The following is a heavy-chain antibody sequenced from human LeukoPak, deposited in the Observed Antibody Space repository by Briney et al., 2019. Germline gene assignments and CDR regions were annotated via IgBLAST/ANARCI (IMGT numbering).Heavy chain of an antibody. Sequence: GASVKVSCKASGGTFSSYAISWVRQAPGQGLEWMGGITPIFGTANYAQKFQGRVTITADESTSTAYMELSSLRSEDTAVYYCARWGATYYDILTGSAQTRFGYYYGMDVWGQGTTVTVSS. CDR1: GGTFSSYA. D-gene: IGHD3-9*01. CDR3: ARWGATYYDILTGSAQTRFGYYYGMDV. J-gene: IGHJ6*02. V-gene: IGHV1-69*13. CDR2: ITPIFGTA.